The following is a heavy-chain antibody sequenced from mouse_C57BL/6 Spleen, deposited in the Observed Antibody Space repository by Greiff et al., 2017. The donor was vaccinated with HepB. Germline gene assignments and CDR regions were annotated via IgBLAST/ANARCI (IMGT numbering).Heavy chain of an antibody. CDR1: GYTFTDYN. J-gene: IGHJ4*01. V-gene: IGHV1-18*01. Sequence: EVKLQESGPELVKPGASVKIPCKASGYTFTDYNMDWVKQSHGKSLEWIGDINPNNGGTIYNQKFKGKATLTVDKSSSTAYMELRSLTSEDTAVYYSARMVRRYYAMDYWGQGTSVTVSS. D-gene: IGHD2-2*01. CDR2: INPNNGGT. CDR3: ARMVRRYYAMDY.